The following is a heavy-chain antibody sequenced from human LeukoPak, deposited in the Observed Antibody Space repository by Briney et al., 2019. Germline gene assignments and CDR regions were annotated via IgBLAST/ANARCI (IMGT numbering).Heavy chain of an antibody. V-gene: IGHV3-53*01. J-gene: IGHJ4*02. D-gene: IGHD4-23*01. CDR3: ARRGDGGRSFDY. Sequence: GGSLRLSCAASGFTVSSNSMSWVRQAPGKGLEWVSIIYSGGGTYYADSVKGRFTMTRDNSKNTLCLQMNSLRAEDTAVYYCARRGDGGRSFDYWGQGTLVTVSS. CDR1: GFTVSSNS. CDR2: IYSGGGT.